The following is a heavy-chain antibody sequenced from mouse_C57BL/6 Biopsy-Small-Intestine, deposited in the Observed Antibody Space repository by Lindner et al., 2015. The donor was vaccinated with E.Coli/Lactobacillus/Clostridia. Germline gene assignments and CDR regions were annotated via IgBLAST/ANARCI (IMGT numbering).Heavy chain of an antibody. CDR2: IYYSGTI. V-gene: IGHV3-5*01. D-gene: IGHD2-13*01. CDR3: ARVFYGDFSMDY. CDR1: GISITTGNYR. Sequence: VQLQESGPGLVKPSRTVFLTCTVTGISITTGNYRWSWIRQFPGNKLEWIGYIYYSGTITYNPSLTSRTTITRDTPKNQFFLEMNSLTAEDTATYYCARVFYGDFSMDYWGQGTSVTVSS. J-gene: IGHJ4*01.